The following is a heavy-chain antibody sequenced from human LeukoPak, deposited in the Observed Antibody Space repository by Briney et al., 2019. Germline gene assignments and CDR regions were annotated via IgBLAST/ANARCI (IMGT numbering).Heavy chain of an antibody. J-gene: IGHJ6*03. D-gene: IGHD2-2*01. CDR1: GGSISTTIFY. CDR2: IYYSGST. CDR3: ARQPTEVVPRAMPLTTHYYSYLDV. Sequence: PSETLSLTCTVSGGSISTTIFYWVRIRQPPGKGLEWIGSIYYSGSTHYNPSRKSQVTISVDTSKNQISLKLTSVTAADTAMYYCARQPTEVVPRAMPLTTHYYSYLDVWGKGTSVTVSS. V-gene: IGHV4-39*01.